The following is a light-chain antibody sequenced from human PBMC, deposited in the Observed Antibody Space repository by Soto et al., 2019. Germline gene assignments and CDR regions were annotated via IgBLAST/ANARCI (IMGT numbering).Light chain of an antibody. CDR3: SSYAGTNNVVV. V-gene: IGLV2-8*01. J-gene: IGLJ2*01. Sequence: QSALTQPPSASGSPGQSVTISCTGTSSDVGGYNYVSWYQQHPGKAPKLMIFQVNKRPSGVPDRFSGSKSDNTASLTVSGLQADDEADYYCSSYAGTNNVVVFGGGTKLPVL. CDR2: QVN. CDR1: SSDVGGYNY.